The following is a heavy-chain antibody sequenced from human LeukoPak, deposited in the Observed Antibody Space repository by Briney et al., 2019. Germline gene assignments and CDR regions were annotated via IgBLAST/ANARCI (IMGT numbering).Heavy chain of an antibody. CDR2: INPSGGST. D-gene: IGHD4-23*01. Sequence: GASVKVSCKASGYTFTSYYMHWVRQAPGQGLEWMGIINPSGGSTSYAQKFQGRVTMTRDMSTSTEYKELSSLRSEDTAVYYCARDNSVEDTAWWFDPWGQGTLVTVSS. CDR1: GYTFTSYY. V-gene: IGHV1-46*01. J-gene: IGHJ5*02. CDR3: ARDNSVEDTAWWFDP.